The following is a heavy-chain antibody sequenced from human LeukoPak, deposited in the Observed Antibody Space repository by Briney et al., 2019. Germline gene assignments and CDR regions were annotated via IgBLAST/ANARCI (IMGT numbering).Heavy chain of an antibody. J-gene: IGHJ4*02. CDR3: ATYRQVLLPFES. V-gene: IGHV3-23*01. CDR2: IFPSGGEI. CDR1: GFTFSSYA. D-gene: IGHD2-8*02. Sequence: TGGSLRLSCAASGFTFSSYAMSWVRQAPGKGLEGVSSIFPSGGEIHYADSVRGRFTISRDNSKSTLSLQMDSLRAEDTAIYYCATYRQVLLPFESWGQGTLVTVSS.